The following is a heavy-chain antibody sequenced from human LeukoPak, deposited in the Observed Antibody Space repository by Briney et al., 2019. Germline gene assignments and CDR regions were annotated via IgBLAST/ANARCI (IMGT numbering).Heavy chain of an antibody. CDR1: GGSISSYY. Sequence: SETLSRTCSVSGGSISSYYWLWIRQPAGKGLEWIGRIYTSGSTNYNPSLKSRVTMSVDTSKNQYSLKLGSVTAADPGVYYRAREDTAMVEAFDPWGQGTLVTVSS. J-gene: IGHJ5*02. CDR3: AREDTAMVEAFDP. CDR2: IYTSGST. D-gene: IGHD5-18*01. V-gene: IGHV4-4*07.